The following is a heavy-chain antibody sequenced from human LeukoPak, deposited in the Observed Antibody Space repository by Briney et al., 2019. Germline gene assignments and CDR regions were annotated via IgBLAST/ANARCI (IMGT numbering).Heavy chain of an antibody. D-gene: IGHD3-22*01. V-gene: IGHV1-18*01. J-gene: IGHJ4*02. CDR3: VRARGDRSGYYRY. CDR2: ISVYDGNT. CDR1: GYTFTKYG. Sequence: EASVKVSCKTSGYTFTKYGISWVRQAPGQGPEWMGWISVYDGNTNYAQKLQDRLTLTTDTSTDTAYMELRSLRSDDTAVYYCVRARGDRSGYYRYWGQGTLVTVSS.